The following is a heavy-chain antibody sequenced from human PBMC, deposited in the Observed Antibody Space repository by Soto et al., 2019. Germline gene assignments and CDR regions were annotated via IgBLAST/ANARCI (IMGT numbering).Heavy chain of an antibody. CDR3: ATGTYYDFWSGQDAFDI. CDR2: ISAYNGNT. Sequence: ASVKVSCKASGYTFTSYGIGWVRQAPGQGLEWMGWISAYNGNTNYAQKLQGRVTMTTDTSTSTAYMELRSLRSDDTAVYYCATGTYYDFWSGQDAFDIWGQGTMVTVSS. V-gene: IGHV1-18*01. CDR1: GYTFTSYG. J-gene: IGHJ3*02. D-gene: IGHD3-3*01.